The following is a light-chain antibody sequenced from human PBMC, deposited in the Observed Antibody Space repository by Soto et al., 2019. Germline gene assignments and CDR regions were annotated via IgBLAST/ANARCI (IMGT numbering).Light chain of an antibody. Sequence: MTQAPSVPSSPATHTVAVAFRASQSISSWLAWYQQKPGKAPKLLIYDASSLESGVPSRFSGSGSGTEFTLTISSLQPDDFATYYCQQYNSYSETFGQGTKVDIK. V-gene: IGKV1-5*01. CDR1: QSISSW. CDR2: DAS. J-gene: IGKJ1*01. CDR3: QQYNSYSET.